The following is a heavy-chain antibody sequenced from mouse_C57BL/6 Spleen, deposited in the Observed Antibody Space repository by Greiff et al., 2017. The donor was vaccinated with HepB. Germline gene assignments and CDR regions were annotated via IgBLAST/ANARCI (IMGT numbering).Heavy chain of an antibody. J-gene: IGHJ4*01. CDR2: INPNNGGT. CDR3: ARLYGSSHYYAMDY. Sequence: VQLKQSGPELVKPGASVKIPCKASGYTFTDYNMDWVKQSHGKSLEWIGDINPNNGGTIYNQKFKGKATLTVDKSSSTAYMELRSLTSEDTAVYYCARLYGSSHYYAMDYWGQGTSVTVSS. D-gene: IGHD1-1*01. V-gene: IGHV1-18*01. CDR1: GYTFTDYN.